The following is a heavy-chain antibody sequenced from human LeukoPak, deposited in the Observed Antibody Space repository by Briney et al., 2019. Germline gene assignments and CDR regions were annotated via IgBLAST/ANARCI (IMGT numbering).Heavy chain of an antibody. CDR2: IIPIFGTA. J-gene: IGHJ4*02. CDR3: ARVSYYYDSSGYPDY. V-gene: IGHV1-69*13. Sequence: SVKVSCKASGGTFSSYAISWVRQAPGQGLEWMGGIIPIFGTANYAQKFQGRVTITADESTSTAYMELSSLRSEDTAVYYCARVSYYYDSSGYPDYWGQGTLVTVSS. D-gene: IGHD3-22*01. CDR1: GGTFSSYA.